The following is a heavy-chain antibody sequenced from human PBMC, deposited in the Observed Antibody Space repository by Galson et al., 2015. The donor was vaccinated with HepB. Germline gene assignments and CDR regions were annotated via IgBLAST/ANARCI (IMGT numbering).Heavy chain of an antibody. CDR3: ADGELLALGY. V-gene: IGHV3-30*03. J-gene: IGHJ4*02. CDR2: ISYDGSNK. D-gene: IGHD1-26*01. Sequence: SLRLSCAASGFTFSSYGMHWVRQAPGKGLEWVAVISYDGSNKYYADSVKGRFTISRDNSKNTLYLQMNSLRAEDTAVYYCADGELLALGYWGQGTLVTVSS. CDR1: GFTFSSYG.